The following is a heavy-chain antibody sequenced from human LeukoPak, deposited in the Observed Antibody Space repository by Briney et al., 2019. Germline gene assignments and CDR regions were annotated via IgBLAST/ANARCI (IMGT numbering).Heavy chain of an antibody. CDR2: ISWDGGST. J-gene: IGHJ6*03. D-gene: IGHD3-10*01. V-gene: IGHV3-43*01. CDR3: AKEPRGFGIDFYMDV. Sequence: PGGSLRLSCAASGFTFDDYTMHWVRQAPGKGLEWVSLISWDGGSTYYADSVKGRFTISRDNSKNSLYLQMNSLRTEDTALYYCAKEPRGFGIDFYMDVWGKGTTVTVSS. CDR1: GFTFDDYT.